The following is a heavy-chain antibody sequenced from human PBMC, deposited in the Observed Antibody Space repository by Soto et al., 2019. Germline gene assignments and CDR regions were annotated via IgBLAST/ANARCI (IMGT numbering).Heavy chain of an antibody. V-gene: IGHV1-18*01. Sequence: ASVKVSCKASGYTFTNFGISWVRQAPGQGLEWMGWISAYNGNTNYAQKFQGRVTMTTDTSTSTAYMEVRSLRSEDTAVYYCARGRAAAGQHFDYWGQGTLVTVSS. CDR1: GYTFTNFG. D-gene: IGHD6-13*01. CDR2: ISAYNGNT. J-gene: IGHJ4*02. CDR3: ARGRAAAGQHFDY.